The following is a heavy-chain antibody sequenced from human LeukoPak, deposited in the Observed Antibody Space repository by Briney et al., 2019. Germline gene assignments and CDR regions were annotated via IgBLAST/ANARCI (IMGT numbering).Heavy chain of an antibody. V-gene: IGHV1-24*01. D-gene: IGHD3-22*01. Sequence: ASVKVSCKVSGYTLTELSMHWVRQAPGKGLEWMGGFDPEDGETIYAQKIQGRVTMTEDTSTDTAYMELSSLRSEDTAVYYCATDLIVVTGAFDIWGQGTMVTVSS. CDR3: ATDLIVVTGAFDI. CDR1: GYTLTELS. CDR2: FDPEDGET. J-gene: IGHJ3*02.